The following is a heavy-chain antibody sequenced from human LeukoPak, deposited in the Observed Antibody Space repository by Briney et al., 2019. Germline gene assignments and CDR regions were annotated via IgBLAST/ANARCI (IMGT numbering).Heavy chain of an antibody. Sequence: SETLSLTCDVSGYSVSSGYFWGWIRQPPGKGLEWIGSIYHVGNTFYNPSLKSRVTISLDTSKNQFSLTLTSVTAADTAVYHCARSPRWFFDLWGRGTLVTVSS. CDR2: IYHVGNT. CDR3: ARSPRWFFDL. CDR1: GYSVSSGYF. V-gene: IGHV4-38-2*01. J-gene: IGHJ2*01.